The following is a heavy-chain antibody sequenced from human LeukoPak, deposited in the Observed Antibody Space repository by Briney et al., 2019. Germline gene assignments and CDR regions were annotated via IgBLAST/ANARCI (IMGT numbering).Heavy chain of an antibody. CDR3: ARDGLYYYDSSGYYYY. CDR2: INPNSGGT. V-gene: IGHV1-2*02. J-gene: IGHJ4*02. CDR1: GYTFTSYD. D-gene: IGHD3-22*01. Sequence: ASVKVSCKASGYTFTSYDINWVRQAPGQGLEWMRWINPNSGGTNYAQKFQGRVTMTRDTSISTAYMELSRLRSDDTAVYYCARDGLYYYDSSGYYYYWGQGTLVTVSS.